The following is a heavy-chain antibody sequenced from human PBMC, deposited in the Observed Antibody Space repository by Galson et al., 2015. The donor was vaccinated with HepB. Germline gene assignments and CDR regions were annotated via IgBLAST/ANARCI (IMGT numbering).Heavy chain of an antibody. CDR3: ARLSPGWFGDPPDWFDP. V-gene: IGHV1-18*04. Sequence: SVKVSCKASGYTFTSYGISWVRQAPGQGLEWMGWISAYNGNTNYAQKLQGRVTMTTDTSTSTAYMELRSLRSDDTAVYYCARLSPGWFGDPPDWFDPWGQGTLVTVSS. D-gene: IGHD3-10*01. CDR2: ISAYNGNT. J-gene: IGHJ5*02. CDR1: GYTFTSYG.